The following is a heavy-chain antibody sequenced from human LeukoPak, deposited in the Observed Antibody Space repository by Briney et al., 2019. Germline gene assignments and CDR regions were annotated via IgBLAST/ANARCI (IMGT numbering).Heavy chain of an antibody. J-gene: IGHJ4*02. CDR3: ARVSYDYVWGSYIPFDY. D-gene: IGHD3-16*01. CDR1: GGSISSGDYY. CDR2: IYYSGST. Sequence: PSETLSLTCTVSGGSISSGDYYWSWIRQPPWKGLEWIGYIYYSGSTYYNPSLKSRVTISVDTSKNQFSLKLSSVTAADTAVYYCARVSYDYVWGSYIPFDYWGQATLVTVSP. V-gene: IGHV4-30-4*08.